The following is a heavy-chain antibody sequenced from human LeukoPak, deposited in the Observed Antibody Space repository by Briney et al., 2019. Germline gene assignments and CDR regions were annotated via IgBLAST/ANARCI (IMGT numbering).Heavy chain of an antibody. J-gene: IGHJ6*02. CDR3: AKDLAVAGHYYYYGMDV. CDR1: GFTFDDYA. CDR2: ITWNRGNI. V-gene: IGHV3-9*01. D-gene: IGHD6-19*01. Sequence: GGSLRLSCAASGFTFDDYAMHWVRQAPGKGLEWVSGITWNRGNIGYGDSVKGRFTISRDNSKNSLYLQMNSLRAEDTALYYCAKDLAVAGHYYYYGMDVWGQGTTVTVSS.